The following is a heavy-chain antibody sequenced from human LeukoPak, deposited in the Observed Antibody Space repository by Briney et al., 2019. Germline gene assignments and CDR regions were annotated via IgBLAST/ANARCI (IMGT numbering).Heavy chain of an antibody. CDR2: ISYDGTNK. J-gene: IGHJ4*02. Sequence: PGGSLRLSCAASGFTFSRYGMHWVRQAPGKGLEWVAVISYDGTNKYYADSVKGRFTISRDNAKNTLYLQMNSLRAEDTAVYYCAIGGSYYRFGRGQGTLVTVSS. CDR1: GFTFSRYG. V-gene: IGHV3-30*03. CDR3: AIGGSYYRFG. D-gene: IGHD1-26*01.